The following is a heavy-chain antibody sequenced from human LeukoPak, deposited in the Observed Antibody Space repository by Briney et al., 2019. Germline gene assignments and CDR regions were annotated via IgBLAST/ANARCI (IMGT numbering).Heavy chain of an antibody. D-gene: IGHD1-14*01. J-gene: IGHJ4*02. V-gene: IGHV4-4*07. CDR1: GGSISSYF. Sequence: PSETLSLTCTVSGGSISSYFWSWIRQPAGKGLEWIGRIYNSGSINYNPSLKSRVTMSVDTSKNQLYLNLRYVTAADTAVYYCARNAGDYWGQGTLVTVSS. CDR2: IYNSGSI. CDR3: ARNAGDY.